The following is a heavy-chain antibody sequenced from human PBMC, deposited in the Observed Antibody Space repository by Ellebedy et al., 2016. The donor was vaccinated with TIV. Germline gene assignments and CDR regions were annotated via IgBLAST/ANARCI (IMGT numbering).Heavy chain of an antibody. CDR2: IFHDGLT. D-gene: IGHD5-18*01. CDR1: GGSVSSNNW. CDR3: ARVEWVQLGLEK. J-gene: IGHJ4*02. Sequence: MPSETLSLTCAVSGGSVSSNNWWSWVRQPPGKGLEWTGVIFHDGLTVQNPSLKSRVTISVDKTKNQLSLNLSAVTAADTAVYYCARVEWVQLGLEKWGQGILVTVSS. V-gene: IGHV4-4*02.